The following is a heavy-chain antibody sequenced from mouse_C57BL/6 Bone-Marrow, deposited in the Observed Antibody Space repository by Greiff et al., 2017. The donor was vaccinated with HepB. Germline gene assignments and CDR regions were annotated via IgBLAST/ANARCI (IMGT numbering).Heavy chain of an antibody. CDR1: GYTFTDYE. V-gene: IGHV1-15*01. J-gene: IGHJ3*01. Sequence: QVQLKQSGAELVRPGASVTLSCKASGYTFTDYEMHWVKQTPVHGLEWIGAIDPETGGTVYNQKFKGKAILTADKSASTAYMELRSLTSEDSAVYYCTRSYGIWGFAYWGQGTLVTVSA. D-gene: IGHD2-1*01. CDR3: TRSYGIWGFAY. CDR2: IDPETGGT.